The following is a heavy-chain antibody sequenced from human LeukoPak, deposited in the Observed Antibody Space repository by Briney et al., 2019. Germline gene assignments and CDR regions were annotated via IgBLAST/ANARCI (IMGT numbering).Heavy chain of an antibody. J-gene: IGHJ4*02. CDR3: ARDTGQVGAYEFDY. CDR2: ISGSGGST. CDR1: GFTFSSYA. Sequence: GGSLRLSCAASGFTFSSYAMSWVRQAPGKGLEWVSAISGSGGSTYYADSVKGRFTISRDNSKNTLYLQMNSLRAEDTAVYYCARDTGQVGAYEFDYWGQGTLVTVSS. D-gene: IGHD1-26*01. V-gene: IGHV3-23*01.